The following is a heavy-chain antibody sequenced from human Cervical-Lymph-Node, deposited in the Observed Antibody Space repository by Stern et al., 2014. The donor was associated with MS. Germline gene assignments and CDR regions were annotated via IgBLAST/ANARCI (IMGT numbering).Heavy chain of an antibody. CDR2: IASTSGIK. CDR1: GFSLSNND. CDR3: ARAGISGDLDL. V-gene: IGHV3-48*02. D-gene: IGHD2-21*02. J-gene: IGHJ4*02. Sequence: VQLVESGGGVVQPGRSLRLSCAASGFSLSNNDMNWVRQAPGKGLEWVSYIASTSGIKYYADFVKGRFTISKDDAKNSLSLQMNSLRDEDTAIYFCARAGISGDLDLWGQGTLVSVSS.